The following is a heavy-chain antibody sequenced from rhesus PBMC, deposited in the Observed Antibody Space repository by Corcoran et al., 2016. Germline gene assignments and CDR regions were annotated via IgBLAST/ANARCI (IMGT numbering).Heavy chain of an antibody. J-gene: IGHJ4*01. CDR1: GFTFSSSS. D-gene: IGHD4-17*01. CDR3: TGNPFDY. Sequence: EVQLVESGGGLVQPGGSLRLSCAASGFTFSSSSITWVRQASGKGLEWVGRIRSKSNNYETGYAASVKGRFTISRDDSKNTAYLQMNSLKTEDTAVYYCTGNPFDYWGQGVLVTVSS. V-gene: IGHV3-118*01. CDR2: IRSKSNNYET.